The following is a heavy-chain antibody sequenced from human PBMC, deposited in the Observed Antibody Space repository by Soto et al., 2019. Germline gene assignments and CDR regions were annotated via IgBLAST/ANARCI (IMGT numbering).Heavy chain of an antibody. Sequence: GASVKVSCKASGYTFTGYYMHWVRQAPGQGLEWMGWINPNSGGTNYAQKFQGRVTMTRDTSISTAYMELSRLRSDDTAVYYCARDIDDVIASELATMGYWGQGTLVTVSS. CDR2: INPNSGGT. J-gene: IGHJ4*02. CDR3: ARDIDDVIASELATMGY. D-gene: IGHD5-12*01. CDR1: GYTFTGYY. V-gene: IGHV1-2*02.